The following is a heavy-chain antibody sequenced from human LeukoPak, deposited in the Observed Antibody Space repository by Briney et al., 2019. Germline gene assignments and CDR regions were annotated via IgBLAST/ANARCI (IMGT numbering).Heavy chain of an antibody. Sequence: GGSLRLSCAGSGFTFSTFWMTWVRQAPGKGLEWVANVHQDGSTKNYVDSVKGRFTISRDNAENSVYLQMNSLRVEDTAVYYCTTQLAGGYWGQGTLVTVS. D-gene: IGHD3-10*01. CDR2: VHQDGSTK. CDR1: GFTFSTFW. V-gene: IGHV3-7*01. CDR3: TTQLAGGY. J-gene: IGHJ4*02.